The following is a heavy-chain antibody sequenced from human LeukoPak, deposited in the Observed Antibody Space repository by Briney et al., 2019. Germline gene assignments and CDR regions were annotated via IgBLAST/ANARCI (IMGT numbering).Heavy chain of an antibody. V-gene: IGHV1-69*13. CDR2: IIPIFGTA. CDR3: ARGYSSGYKYYFDY. Sequence: VASVKVSCKASGYTFTSYGISWVRQAPGQGLEWMGGIIPIFGTANYAQKFQGRVTITADESTSTACMELSSLRSEDTAVYYCARGYSSGYKYYFDYWGQGTLVTVSS. J-gene: IGHJ4*02. CDR1: GYTFTSYG. D-gene: IGHD3-22*01.